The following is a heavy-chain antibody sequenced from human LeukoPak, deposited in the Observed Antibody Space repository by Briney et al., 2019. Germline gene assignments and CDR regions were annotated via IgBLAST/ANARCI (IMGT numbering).Heavy chain of an antibody. Sequence: SETLSLTCTVSGGSISSGGYYWSWIRQPPGKVLEWIGYIYHSGSTYYNPSLKSRVTISVDRSKNQFSLKLSSVTAADTAVYYCARSTVTTIVVPFDYWGQGTLVTVSS. CDR2: IYHSGST. CDR3: ARSTVTTIVVPFDY. V-gene: IGHV4-30-2*01. CDR1: GGSISSGGYY. J-gene: IGHJ4*02. D-gene: IGHD4-17*01.